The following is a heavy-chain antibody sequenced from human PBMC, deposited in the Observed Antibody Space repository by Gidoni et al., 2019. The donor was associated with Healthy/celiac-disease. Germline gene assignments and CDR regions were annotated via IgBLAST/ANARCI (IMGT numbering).Heavy chain of an antibody. CDR1: GGSISSGSYY. D-gene: IGHD3-10*01. Sequence: VQLQESGPGLVKPSQTLSLTCTVSGGSISSGSYYWSWIRQPAGKGLEWIGLIYTSGSTNYNPSLKSRVTILVDTSKNQFSVKLSSVTAADTAVYYCASMVRGVPYYFDYWGQGTLVTVSS. CDR2: IYTSGST. V-gene: IGHV4-61*02. J-gene: IGHJ4*02. CDR3: ASMVRGVPYYFDY.